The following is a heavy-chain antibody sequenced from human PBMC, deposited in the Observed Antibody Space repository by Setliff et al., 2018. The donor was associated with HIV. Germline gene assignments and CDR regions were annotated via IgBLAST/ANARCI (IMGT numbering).Heavy chain of an antibody. Sequence: SCAASGFTFSTPSMNWVRQAPGKGLEWVSYISSTSSTIYYADSVKGRFTISRDNAKNSLFLRMNSLRVEDTAVYYCAREGSGWDPGYWGQGSLVTVSS. D-gene: IGHD6-19*01. CDR2: ISSTSSTI. V-gene: IGHV3-48*01. CDR3: AREGSGWDPGY. CDR1: GFTFSTPS. J-gene: IGHJ4*02.